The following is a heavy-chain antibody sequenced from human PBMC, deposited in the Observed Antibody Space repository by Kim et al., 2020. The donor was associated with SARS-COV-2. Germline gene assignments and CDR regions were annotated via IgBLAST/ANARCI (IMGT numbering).Heavy chain of an antibody. J-gene: IGHJ4*02. CDR1: GGSFSGYY. CDR3: ARAVVAATLLYYFDY. Sequence: SETLSLTCAVYGGSFSGYYWSWIRQPPGKGLEWIGEINHSGSTNYNPSLKSRVTISVDTSKNQFSLKLSSVTAADTAVYYCARAVVAATLLYYFDYWGQGTLVTVSS. D-gene: IGHD2-15*01. V-gene: IGHV4-34*01. CDR2: INHSGST.